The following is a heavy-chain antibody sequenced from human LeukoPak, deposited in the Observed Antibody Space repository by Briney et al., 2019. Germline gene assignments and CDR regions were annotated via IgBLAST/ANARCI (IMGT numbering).Heavy chain of an antibody. V-gene: IGHV4-34*01. CDR2: INHTGST. Sequence: PSETLSLTCAVYGGSVTGSYWNWIRQPPGKGLEWIGEINHTGSTNYNPSLKSRVTISVDTSKNQFSLKLSSVTAADTAVYYCARLPRTYCGGDCYSYYFDYWGQGTLVTVSS. CDR1: GGSVTGSY. J-gene: IGHJ4*02. CDR3: ARLPRTYCGGDCYSYYFDY. D-gene: IGHD2-21*01.